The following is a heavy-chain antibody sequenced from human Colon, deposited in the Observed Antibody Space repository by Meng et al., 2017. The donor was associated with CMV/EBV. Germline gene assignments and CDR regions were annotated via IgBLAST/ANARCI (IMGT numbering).Heavy chain of an antibody. J-gene: IGHJ4*02. Sequence: GESLKISCAVSGFSFKDYAMVWVRQAPGKGLEWVSGITGSASYTYYADAVKGRFTVSRDNSNNTLHLQMSSLGVEDTAIYFCAKDRFPGSMRGYFEHWGQGAPVTVSS. V-gene: IGHV3-23*01. CDR2: ITGSASYT. CDR3: AKDRFPGSMRGYFEH. D-gene: IGHD2/OR15-2a*01. CDR1: GFSFKDYA.